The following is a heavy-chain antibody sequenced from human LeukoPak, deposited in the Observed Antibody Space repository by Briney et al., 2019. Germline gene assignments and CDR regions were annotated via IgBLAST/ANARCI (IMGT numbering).Heavy chain of an antibody. CDR2: INHSGST. CDR3: ARYNKSSWCFFDY. J-gene: IGHJ4*02. D-gene: IGHD6-13*01. CDR1: GGSFSGYY. Sequence: PSETLSLTCAVYGGSFSGYYWSWIRQPPGKGLEWIGEINHSGSTNYNPSLKSRATISVDTSKNQFSLKLSSVTAADTAVYYCARYNKSSWCFFDYWGQGTLVTVSS. V-gene: IGHV4-34*01.